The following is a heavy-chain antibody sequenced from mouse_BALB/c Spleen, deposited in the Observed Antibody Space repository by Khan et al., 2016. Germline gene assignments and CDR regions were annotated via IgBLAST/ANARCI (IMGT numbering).Heavy chain of an antibody. CDR2: IIYSGST. CDR3: ASDGPNYAMDY. Sequence: EVKLLESGPGLMQPSQSLSLTCTVTGYSITSDYAWNWIRQFPGNKLEWMGYIIYSGSTTYTPSLKSRISITRDTSKNQFFLQLNSVTIEDTATYYCASDGPNYAMDYWGQGTSVTVSS. CDR1: GYSITSDYA. D-gene: IGHD2-3*01. V-gene: IGHV3-2*02. J-gene: IGHJ4*01.